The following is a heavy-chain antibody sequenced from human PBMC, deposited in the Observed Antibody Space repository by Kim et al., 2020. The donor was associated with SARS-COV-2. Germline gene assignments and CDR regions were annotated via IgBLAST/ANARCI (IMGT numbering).Heavy chain of an antibody. D-gene: IGHD3-9*01. CDR3: ARSRPEWNILTGYWGGMDV. Sequence: SGPTLVNPTQTLTLTCTFSGFSLSTSVMCVSWIRQPPGKALEWLALIDWDDDKYYSTSLKTRLTISKDTSKNQVVLTMTNMDPVDTATYYFARSRPEWNILTGYWGGMDVWGQGTTVTVSS. J-gene: IGHJ6*02. CDR2: IDWDDDK. V-gene: IGHV2-70*01. CDR1: GFSLSTSVMC.